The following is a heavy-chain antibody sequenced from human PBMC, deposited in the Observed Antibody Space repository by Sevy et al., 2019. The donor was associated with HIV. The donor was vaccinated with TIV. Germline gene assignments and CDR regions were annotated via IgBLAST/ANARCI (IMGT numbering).Heavy chain of an antibody. D-gene: IGHD1-26*01. Sequence: ASVKVSCKASGGSISTYAFTWVRQAPGQGLEWVGGIIPILHTTNYPQKFQGRVTITADESTSTAYMKLNSLRSEDTAVYYCATDLMEATNGFDSWGQGTLVTVSS. CDR2: IIPILHTT. J-gene: IGHJ4*02. CDR3: ATDLMEATNGFDS. CDR1: GGSISTYA. V-gene: IGHV1-69*13.